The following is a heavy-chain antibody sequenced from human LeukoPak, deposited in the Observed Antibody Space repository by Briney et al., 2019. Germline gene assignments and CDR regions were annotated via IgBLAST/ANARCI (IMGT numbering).Heavy chain of an antibody. D-gene: IGHD3-22*01. CDR3: TRGGFYYYRDGCDA. J-gene: IGHJ5*02. CDR2: INPRDSDA. Sequence: GESLKISCQGSGYDFSNFWIAWVRQMPGKGLEWVGIINPRDSDARYGPSFEGQVTISVDKSISTAFLQWSSLKASDSAMYYCTRGGFYYYRDGCDAWGQGTVVTVSS. CDR1: GYDFSNFW. V-gene: IGHV5-51*01.